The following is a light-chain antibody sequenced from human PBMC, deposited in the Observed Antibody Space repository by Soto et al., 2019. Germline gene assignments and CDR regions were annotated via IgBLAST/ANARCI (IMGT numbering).Light chain of an antibody. J-gene: IGLJ1*01. V-gene: IGLV2-14*01. Sequence: QPVLTQPASVSGSPGQSITISCTATSSDVGSFNYVSWYQHHPGKAPKLMIYEVTSRPSGVSNRFSGSKSGNTASLTISGLQAEDEADYYCVSYATSTTLYVFGSGTKLTVL. CDR1: SSDVGSFNY. CDR2: EVT. CDR3: VSYATSTTLYV.